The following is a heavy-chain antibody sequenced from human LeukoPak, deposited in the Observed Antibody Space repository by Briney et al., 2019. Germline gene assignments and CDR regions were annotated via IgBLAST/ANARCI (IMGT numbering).Heavy chain of an antibody. CDR3: ATTRRLIDAFDI. V-gene: IGHV1-2*04. D-gene: IGHD6-25*01. CDR2: INPDNGGT. Sequence: ASVKVSCKASGYSFTDYYIHWVRQAPGQGPEWMGWINPDNGGTVYAQKFQGWVTMSRDTSITTAYMELSRLKSDDTAVYYCATTRRLIDAFDIWGRGTMLTVSS. J-gene: IGHJ3*02. CDR1: GYSFTDYY.